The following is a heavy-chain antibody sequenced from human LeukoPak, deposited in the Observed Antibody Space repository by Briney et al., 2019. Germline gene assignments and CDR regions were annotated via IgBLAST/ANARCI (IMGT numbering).Heavy chain of an antibody. CDR2: ISAYNGNT. V-gene: IGHV1-18*01. D-gene: IGHD6-19*01. CDR1: GYTFTSYD. J-gene: IGHJ4*02. CDR3: ARDQVYNSAQGVVDY. Sequence: ASVKVSCKASGYTFTSYDINWVRQATGQGLEWMGWISAYNGNTNYAQKLQGRVTMTTDTSTSTAYMELRSLRSDDTAVYYCARDQVYNSAQGVVDYWGQGTLVTVSS.